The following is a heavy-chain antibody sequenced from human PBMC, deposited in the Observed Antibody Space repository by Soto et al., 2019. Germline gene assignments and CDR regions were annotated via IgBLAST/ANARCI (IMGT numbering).Heavy chain of an antibody. Sequence: SETLSLTCTVSGGSVSSGGYYWSWIRQHPGKGLEWIGYISYSGSTYYNPSLKSRPTISVDTSKNQFSLKPSSVTAADTAVYYCARALPSDYYYGMDVWGQGTTVTVSS. CDR1: GGSVSSGGYY. CDR2: ISYSGST. V-gene: IGHV4-31*03. CDR3: ARALPSDYYYGMDV. J-gene: IGHJ6*02.